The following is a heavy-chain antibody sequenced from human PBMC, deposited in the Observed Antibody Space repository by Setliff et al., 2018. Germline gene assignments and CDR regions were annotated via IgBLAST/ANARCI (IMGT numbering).Heavy chain of an antibody. V-gene: IGHV1-8*02. CDR3: ARAQSWSGGPYYYDN. Sequence: ASVKVSCKASGYTFTSYDINWVRQATGQGLEWMGWMNPNSGNTGYAQKFQGRVTMTRNTSISTAYMDLSSLRFEDTAVYYCARAQSWSGGPYYYDNWGQGTLVTVSS. CDR1: GYTFTSYD. CDR2: MNPNSGNT. D-gene: IGHD3-3*01. J-gene: IGHJ4*02.